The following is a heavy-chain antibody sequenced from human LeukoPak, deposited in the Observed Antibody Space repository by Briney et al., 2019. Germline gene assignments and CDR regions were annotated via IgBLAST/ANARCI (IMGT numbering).Heavy chain of an antibody. J-gene: IGHJ4*02. CDR3: ARANPLYCSSTTCLFDY. V-gene: IGHV1-2*02. CDR2: INPNSGDT. CDR1: GYTFTGYY. Sequence: GASVKVSCKASGYTFTGYYMHWVRQAPGQGFEWMGWINPNSGDTNYAQTFQGRVTMTRDTSISTAHMELSRLRSDATAVYYCARANPLYCSSTTCLFDYWGQGTLVTVSS. D-gene: IGHD2-2*01.